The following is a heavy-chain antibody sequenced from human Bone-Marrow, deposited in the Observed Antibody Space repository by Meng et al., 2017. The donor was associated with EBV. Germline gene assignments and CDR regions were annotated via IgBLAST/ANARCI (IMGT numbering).Heavy chain of an antibody. J-gene: IGHJ4*02. Sequence: QVQLVESGXGVVEAGMYXGRACAASGFTFSSYAMHWVRQAPGRGLEWVTVISYDGGNKYYADSVKGRFTISRDNSENTLYLQMNSLRPEDTAVYYCARDPQGSSGYRHFDYWGQGTLVKVSS. CDR1: GFTFSSYA. D-gene: IGHD3-22*01. CDR2: ISYDGGNK. V-gene: IGHV3-30-3*01. CDR3: ARDPQGSSGYRHFDY.